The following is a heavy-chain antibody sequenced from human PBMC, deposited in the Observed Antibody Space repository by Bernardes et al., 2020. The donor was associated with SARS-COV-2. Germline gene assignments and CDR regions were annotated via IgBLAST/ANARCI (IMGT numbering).Heavy chain of an antibody. D-gene: IGHD6-19*01. Sequence: GGSLRLSCAASGFTFSSYAMSWVRQAPGKGLEWVSAIIGSGRSTYYADSVKGRFTISRDNSKNTLYLQMNSLRAEDTAVYYCAKWGIGYSSGWLLDAYWGQGTLVTVSS. V-gene: IGHV3-23*01. CDR1: GFTFSSYA. CDR3: AKWGIGYSSGWLLDAY. CDR2: IIGSGRST. J-gene: IGHJ4*02.